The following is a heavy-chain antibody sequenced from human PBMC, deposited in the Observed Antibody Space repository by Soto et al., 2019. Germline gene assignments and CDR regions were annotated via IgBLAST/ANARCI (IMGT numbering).Heavy chain of an antibody. CDR3: ARSDCYGVCRGKWLDP. Sequence: TLSLTCAVSGGSISSDDWWTWVRQTPGKGLEWIGEIYHSGTTNYNPSLMSRVTIAVDKAKSQFSLRLDSVTAADTAVYYCARSDCYGVCRGKWLDPWGQGILVTVSS. CDR2: IYHSGTT. V-gene: IGHV4-4*02. J-gene: IGHJ5*02. CDR1: GGSISSDDW. D-gene: IGHD2-21*02.